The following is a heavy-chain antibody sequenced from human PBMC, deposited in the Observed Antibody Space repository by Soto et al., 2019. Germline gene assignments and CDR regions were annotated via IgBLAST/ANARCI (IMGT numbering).Heavy chain of an antibody. V-gene: IGHV3-23*01. CDR1: GFTFSSFA. D-gene: IGHD3-10*01. CDR3: AKDLVLLRS. Sequence: GGSLRLSCAASGFTFSSFAMTWVRQAPGRGLEWISGISGSGGTTYDAESVKGRFTISRDNSNNTLYLQMKNLRAEDSAVYYCAKDLVLLRSWGQGTQVTVSS. CDR2: ISGSGGTT. J-gene: IGHJ5*02.